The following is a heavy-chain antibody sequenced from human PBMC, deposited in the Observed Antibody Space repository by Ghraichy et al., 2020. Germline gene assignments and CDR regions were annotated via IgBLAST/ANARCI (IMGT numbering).Heavy chain of an antibody. D-gene: IGHD6-19*01. CDR1: GYTFTGYY. CDR3: ARARGSVAGTRYFDY. V-gene: IGHV1-2*02. Sequence: ASVKVSCKASGYTFTGYYMHWVRQAPGQGLEWMGWINPNSGGTNYAQKFQGRVTMTRDTSISTAYMELSRLRSDDTAVYYCARARGSVAGTRYFDYWGQGTLVTVSS. CDR2: INPNSGGT. J-gene: IGHJ4*02.